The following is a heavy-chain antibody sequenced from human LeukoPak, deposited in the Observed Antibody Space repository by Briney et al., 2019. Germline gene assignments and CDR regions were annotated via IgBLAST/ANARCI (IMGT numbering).Heavy chain of an antibody. Sequence: GGSLRLSCAASGFTFSSYAMSWVRQAPGKGLEWVSAISGSGGSTYYADSVKGRFTISRDNSKNTLYLQMNSLRAEDTAVYYCAKDLSLKRWLQLLGLVFGYWGQGTLVTVSS. D-gene: IGHD5-24*01. CDR3: AKDLSLKRWLQLLGLVFGY. CDR2: ISGSGGST. J-gene: IGHJ4*02. CDR1: GFTFSSYA. V-gene: IGHV3-23*01.